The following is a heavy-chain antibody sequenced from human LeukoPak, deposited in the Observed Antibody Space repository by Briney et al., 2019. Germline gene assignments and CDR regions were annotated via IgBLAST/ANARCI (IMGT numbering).Heavy chain of an antibody. V-gene: IGHV3-23*01. D-gene: IGHD4-17*01. CDR2: ISGSGGST. CDR1: GFTFSSYA. J-gene: IGHJ4*02. CDR3: ARPGYGDYRVNY. Sequence: GGSLRLSCAASGFTFSSYAMSWVRQAPGKGLEWVSAISGSGGSTYYADSVKGRFTISRDNSKNTLYLQMNSLRAEDTAVYYCARPGYGDYRVNYWGQGTLVTVSS.